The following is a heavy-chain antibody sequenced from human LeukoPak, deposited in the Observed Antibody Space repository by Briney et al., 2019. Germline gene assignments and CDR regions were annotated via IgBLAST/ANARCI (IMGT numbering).Heavy chain of an antibody. Sequence: SVKVSCKASGGTFSSYAISWVRQAPEQGLEWMGGIIPIFGTANYAQKFQGRVTITADESTSTAYMELSSLRSEDTAVYYCARAGMTTVTPLGYWGQGTLVTVSS. J-gene: IGHJ4*02. D-gene: IGHD4-17*01. CDR3: ARAGMTTVTPLGY. CDR2: IIPIFGTA. CDR1: GGTFSSYA. V-gene: IGHV1-69*01.